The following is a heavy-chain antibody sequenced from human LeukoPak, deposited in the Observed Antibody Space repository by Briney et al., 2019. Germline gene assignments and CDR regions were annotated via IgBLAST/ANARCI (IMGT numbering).Heavy chain of an antibody. V-gene: IGHV1-2*02. CDR2: INPNSGGT. J-gene: IGHJ6*02. CDR1: GYTFTGYY. D-gene: IGHD6-13*01. CDR3: ASDSSSWYYYGMDV. Sequence: ASVKVSCKASGYTFTGYYMHWVRQAPGQGLEWMGWINPNSGGTNYAQKFQGRVTMTRDTSISTAYMELSRLRSDDTAVYYCASDSSSWYYYGMDVWGQGTTVTVSS.